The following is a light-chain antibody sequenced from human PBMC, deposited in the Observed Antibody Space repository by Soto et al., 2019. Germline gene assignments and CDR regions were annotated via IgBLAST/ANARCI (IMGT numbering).Light chain of an antibody. CDR2: GNT. Sequence: QSVLTQPPSVSGAPGQRVTISCTGSSSNIGAGFDVHWYQQLPGTAPKLLIYGNTNRPSWVPDRFSGSKSDTSASLAITGLQAEDEADYYCQSYGTSHVVFGGGTQLTVL. CDR1: SSNIGAGFD. V-gene: IGLV1-40*01. CDR3: QSYGTSHVV. J-gene: IGLJ2*01.